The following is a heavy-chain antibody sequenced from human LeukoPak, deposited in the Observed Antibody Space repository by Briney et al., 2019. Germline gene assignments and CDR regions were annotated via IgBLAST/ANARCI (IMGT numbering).Heavy chain of an antibody. CDR3: VSPGYDY. CDR1: GFTFSSHA. Sequence: PGGSLRLSCAASGFTFSSHALSWVRQAPGEGLAWVSSISDTGDSTYYADSVKGRFTISRDNSKNTLYLQMSSLRGEDTAVYYCVSPGYDYWGQGTLASVSS. J-gene: IGHJ4*02. D-gene: IGHD6-13*01. V-gene: IGHV3-23*01. CDR2: ISDTGDST.